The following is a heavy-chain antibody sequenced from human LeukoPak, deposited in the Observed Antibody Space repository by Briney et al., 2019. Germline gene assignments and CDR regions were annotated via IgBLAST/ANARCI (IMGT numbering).Heavy chain of an antibody. CDR1: GGSFSGYY. Sequence: PSETLSLTCAVYGGSFSGYYWSWIRQPPGKGLEWIGEINHSGSTNYNPSLKSRVTISVDTSKNQFSLKLSSVTAADTAVYYCARGVEGIAARPSFDYWGQGTLVTVSS. V-gene: IGHV4-34*01. CDR3: ARGVEGIAARPSFDY. D-gene: IGHD6-6*01. CDR2: INHSGST. J-gene: IGHJ4*02.